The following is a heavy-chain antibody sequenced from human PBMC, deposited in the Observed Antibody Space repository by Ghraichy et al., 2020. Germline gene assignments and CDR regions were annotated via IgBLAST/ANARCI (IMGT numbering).Heavy chain of an antibody. Sequence: SETLSLTCTVSGGSISSGGYYWSWIRQHPGKGLEWIGYIYYSGSTYYNPSLKSRVTISVDTSKNQFSLKLSSVTAADTAVYYCARGVRYCSSTSCPFYYYYYMDVWGKGTTVTVSS. CDR2: IYYSGST. V-gene: IGHV4-31*03. CDR3: ARGVRYCSSTSCPFYYYYYMDV. J-gene: IGHJ6*03. D-gene: IGHD2-2*01. CDR1: GGSISSGGYY.